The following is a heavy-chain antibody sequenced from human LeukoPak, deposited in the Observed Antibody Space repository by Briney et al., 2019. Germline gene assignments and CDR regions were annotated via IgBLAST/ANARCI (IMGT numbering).Heavy chain of an antibody. D-gene: IGHD1-26*01. CDR3: TRGRRATHDY. CDR1: GFTFSASA. J-gene: IGHJ4*02. V-gene: IGHV3-73*01. Sequence: GGSLRLSCAASGFTFSASALHWVRQASGKGLEWVGRIRSKANSYATEYAASLKGRFTISRDDSKNTAYLQMNSLKTEDTAVYYCTRGRRATHDYWGQGTLVTVSS. CDR2: IRSKANSYAT.